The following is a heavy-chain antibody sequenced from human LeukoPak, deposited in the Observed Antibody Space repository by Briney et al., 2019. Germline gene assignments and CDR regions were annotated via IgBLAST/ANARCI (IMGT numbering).Heavy chain of an antibody. CDR1: GYTFTSYG. CDR3: ARRFLGAVAGTSPLDY. D-gene: IGHD6-19*01. CDR2: MNPNSGNT. Sequence: ASVKVSCKASGYTFTSYGINWVRQATGQGLEWMGWMNPNSGNTGYAQKFQGRVTMTRNTSISTAYMELSSLRSEDTAVYYCARRFLGAVAGTSPLDYWGQGTLVTVSS. J-gene: IGHJ4*02. V-gene: IGHV1-8*02.